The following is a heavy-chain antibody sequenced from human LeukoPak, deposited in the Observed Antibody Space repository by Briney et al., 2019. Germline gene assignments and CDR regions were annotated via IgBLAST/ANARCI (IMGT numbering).Heavy chain of an antibody. J-gene: IGHJ4*02. CDR2: IYYSGST. CDR3: ARGDGWELLLFDY. V-gene: IGHV4-30-4*01. D-gene: IGHD1-26*01. Sequence: SETLSLTCTVSGGSISSGDYYWSWIRQPPRKGLEWIGYIYYSGSTYYNPSLKSRVTISVDTSKNQFSLKLSSVTAADTAVYYCARGDGWELLLFDYWGQGTLVTVSS. CDR1: GGSISSGDYY.